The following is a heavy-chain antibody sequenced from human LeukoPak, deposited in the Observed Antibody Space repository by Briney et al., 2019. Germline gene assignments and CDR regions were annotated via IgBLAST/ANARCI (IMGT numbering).Heavy chain of an antibody. CDR1: GFTFSSYS. CDR2: ISSSSSYI. J-gene: IGHJ6*02. CDR3: ARDSAPLTYCGGDCFWYYGMDV. D-gene: IGHD2-21*02. Sequence: PGGSLRLSCAASGFTFSSYSMNWVRQAPGKGLEWVSSISSSSSYIYYADSVTGRFTISRDNDKNSLYLQMNSMRAEDTAVYYCARDSAPLTYCGGDCFWYYGMDVWGQGTTVTVSS. V-gene: IGHV3-21*01.